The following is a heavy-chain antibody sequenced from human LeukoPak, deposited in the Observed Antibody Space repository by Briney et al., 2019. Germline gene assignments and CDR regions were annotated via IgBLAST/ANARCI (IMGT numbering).Heavy chain of an antibody. CDR3: ARGGPFTGPTSTPRASDY. CDR1: GFTVSSTY. CDR2: IYSGGSP. J-gene: IGHJ4*02. D-gene: IGHD1-7*01. V-gene: IGHV3-66*01. Sequence: GGSLRLSCAASGFTVSSTYMSWVRQAPGKGLEWVSVIYSGGSPYYADSVKGRFTISRDSSKNTVYLQTNSLRAEDTAVYHCARGGPFTGPTSTPRASDYWGQGILVTVSS.